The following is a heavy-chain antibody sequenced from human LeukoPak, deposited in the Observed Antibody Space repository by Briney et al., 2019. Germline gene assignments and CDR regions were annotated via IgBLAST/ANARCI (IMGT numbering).Heavy chain of an antibody. D-gene: IGHD3-9*01. CDR2: ISGSGGST. V-gene: IGHV3-23*01. CDR1: GFTFSSYG. CDR3: AKNLNFDWLLPENWFDP. Sequence: GGTLRLSCAASGFTFSSYGMSWVRQAPGKGLEWVSAISGSGGSTYYADSVKGRFTISRDNSKNTLYLQMNSLRAEDTAVYYCAKNLNFDWLLPENWFDPWGQGTLVTVPS. J-gene: IGHJ5*02.